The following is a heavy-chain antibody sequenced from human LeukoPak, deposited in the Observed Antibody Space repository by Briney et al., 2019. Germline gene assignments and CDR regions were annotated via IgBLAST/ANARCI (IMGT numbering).Heavy chain of an antibody. V-gene: IGHV3-23*01. D-gene: IGHD2-2*01. J-gene: IGHJ6*03. CDR1: GFAFGSEA. CDR2: ISPGGGTT. Sequence: GGSLRLSCAVSGFAFGSEAMSWVRQSPARGLEWVASISPGGGTTYYADYVKGRFTISRDNSKNTLYLQMNSLRAEDTAVYYCAKDWDLSSPTDYYYMDVWGKGTTVTVSS. CDR3: AKDWDLSSPTDYYYMDV.